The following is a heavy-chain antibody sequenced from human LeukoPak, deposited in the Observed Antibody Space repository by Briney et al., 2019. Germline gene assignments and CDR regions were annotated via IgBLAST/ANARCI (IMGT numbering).Heavy chain of an antibody. D-gene: IGHD7-27*01. V-gene: IGHV3-23*01. CDR2: FSDSGLTT. Sequence: PGGSLRLSCAASGFTFSNYAMSWVRQAPGKGLEWVSGFSDSGLTTYYADSVKGRFTISRDNSNNTLYLQMNSLRVEDTAVYYCAKTGDYYYYGMDVWGRGTTVTVSS. J-gene: IGHJ6*02. CDR3: AKTGDYYYYGMDV. CDR1: GFTFSNYA.